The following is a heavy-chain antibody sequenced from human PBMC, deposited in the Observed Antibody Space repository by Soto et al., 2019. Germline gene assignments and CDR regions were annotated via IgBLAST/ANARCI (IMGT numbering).Heavy chain of an antibody. J-gene: IGHJ5*02. V-gene: IGHV4-39*01. D-gene: IGHD4-17*01. Sequence: SEALSLTCTVSGGSISSSSYYWGWIRQPPGKGLEWIGSIYYSGSTYYNPSLKSRVTISVDTSKNQFSLKLSSETAADTAVYYCARFTVTTGWFDPWGQGTLVTVSS. CDR3: ARFTVTTGWFDP. CDR2: IYYSGST. CDR1: GGSISSSSYY.